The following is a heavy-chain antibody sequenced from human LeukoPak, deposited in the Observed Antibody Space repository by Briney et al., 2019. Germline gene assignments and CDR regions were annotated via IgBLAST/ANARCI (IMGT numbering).Heavy chain of an antibody. CDR2: IYNSGIT. CDR1: GDSISSYY. D-gene: IGHD6-19*01. CDR3: ARGCPKLKIAVAGNRFDP. J-gene: IGHJ5*02. Sequence: SETLSLTCTVSGDSISSYYWTWIRQPPGKGLEWIGYIYNSGITNYNPSLKSRVTISLDTSKNQFSLKLTSVTAADTAMYYCARGCPKLKIAVAGNRFDPWGQGTLVTVSS. V-gene: IGHV4-59*01.